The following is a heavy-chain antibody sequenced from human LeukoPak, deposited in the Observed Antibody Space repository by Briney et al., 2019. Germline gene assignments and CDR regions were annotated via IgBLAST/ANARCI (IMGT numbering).Heavy chain of an antibody. Sequence: SVKVSCKASGGTFSSYAISWVRQAPGQGLEWMGGIIPIFGTANYAQKFQGRVTITADESTSTAYMELSSLRSEDTAVYYCARDPDYYDSSGYDYWGQGTLVTVSS. CDR3: ARDPDYYDSSGYDY. CDR2: IIPIFGTA. J-gene: IGHJ4*02. D-gene: IGHD3-22*01. CDR1: GGTFSSYA. V-gene: IGHV1-69*13.